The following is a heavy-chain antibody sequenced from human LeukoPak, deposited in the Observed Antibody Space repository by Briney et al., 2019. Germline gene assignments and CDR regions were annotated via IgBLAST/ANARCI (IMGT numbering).Heavy chain of an antibody. CDR2: INSDGSST. J-gene: IGHJ4*02. CDR1: GFTFSSYW. CDR3: ARGIKYYYDSSGYYYVDY. V-gene: IGHV3-74*01. Sequence: GGSLRLSCAASGFTFSSYWMHWVRQAPGKGLVWVSRINSDGSSTSYADSVKGRFTISRDNAKNTLYLQMNSLRAEDTAVYYCARGIKYYYDSSGYYYVDYWGQGTLVTVSS. D-gene: IGHD3-22*01.